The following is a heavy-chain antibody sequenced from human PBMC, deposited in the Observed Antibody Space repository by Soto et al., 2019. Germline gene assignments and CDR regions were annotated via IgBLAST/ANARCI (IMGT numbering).Heavy chain of an antibody. D-gene: IGHD6-13*01. CDR2: IHQSGST. V-gene: IGHV4-34*01. Sequence: SETLSLTCDVYGGSFSSYYWSWIRQPPGKGLEWIGEIHQSGSTNYNPSLKSRVTIPVDTSKKQLSLKLTSVTAADTAAYHCARAGIPAPGPRYYSYYGLDVWGEGTTVTVSS. CDR1: GGSFSSYY. CDR3: ARAGIPAPGPRYYSYYGLDV. J-gene: IGHJ6*04.